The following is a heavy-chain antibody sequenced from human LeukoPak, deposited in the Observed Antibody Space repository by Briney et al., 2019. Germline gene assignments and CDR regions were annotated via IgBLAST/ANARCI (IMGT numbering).Heavy chain of an antibody. CDR2: IYTSGST. CDR3: ARRGTAYCRGGNCYSDKYFDY. J-gene: IGHJ4*02. V-gene: IGHV4-4*07. D-gene: IGHD2-15*01. CDR1: GGSISSYY. Sequence: KSSETLSLTCTVSGGSISSYYWSWIRQPAGKGLEWIGRIYTSGSTNYNRSLKSRVTISADTSKNQFSLRLSSVTAADTAVYYCARRGTAYCRGGNCYSDKYFDYWGQGTQVTVSS.